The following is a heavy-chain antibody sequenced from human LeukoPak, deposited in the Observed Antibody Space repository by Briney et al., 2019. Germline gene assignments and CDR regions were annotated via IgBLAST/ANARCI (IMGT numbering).Heavy chain of an antibody. V-gene: IGHV3-11*01. CDR1: GFILSDYY. CDR2: ISTNDRTT. J-gene: IGHJ4*02. CDR3: APGRGDY. Sequence: TGGSLRLSCAASGFILSDYYMNWIRQAPGKGLEWVAYISTNDRTTYYADSVKGRFTISRDNSKNTLYLQMNSLRAEDTAVYYCAPGRGDYWGQGTLVTVSS.